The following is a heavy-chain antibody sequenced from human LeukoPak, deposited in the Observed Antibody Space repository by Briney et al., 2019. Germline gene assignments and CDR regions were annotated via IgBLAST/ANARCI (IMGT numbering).Heavy chain of an antibody. Sequence: PGGSLRLSCAASGFTLSSNYMSWVRQAPGKGLEWVSVIYSGGSTYYADSVKGRFTISRDNSKNTLYLQMNSLRAEDTAVYYCARAFARSPPRYWGQGTLVTVSS. V-gene: IGHV3-53*01. CDR2: IYSGGST. CDR3: ARAFARSPPRY. J-gene: IGHJ4*02. CDR1: GFTLSSNY.